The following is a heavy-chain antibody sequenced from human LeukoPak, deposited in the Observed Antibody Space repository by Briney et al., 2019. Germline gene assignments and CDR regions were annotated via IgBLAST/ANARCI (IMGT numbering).Heavy chain of an antibody. J-gene: IGHJ4*02. V-gene: IGHV4-30-4*07. CDR2: IYYSGST. Sequence: SETLSLTCAVSGGSINSGGYSWSWLRQPPGKGLEWIGYIYYSGSTYYNPSLKSRVTISVDTSKNQFSLKLSSVTAADTAVYYCARESPGLGAFDYWGQGTLVTVSS. CDR1: GGSINSGGYS. CDR3: ARESPGLGAFDY. D-gene: IGHD1-26*01.